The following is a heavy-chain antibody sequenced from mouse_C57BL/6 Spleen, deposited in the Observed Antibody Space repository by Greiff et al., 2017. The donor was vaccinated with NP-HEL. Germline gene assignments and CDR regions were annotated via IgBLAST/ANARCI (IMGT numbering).Heavy chain of an antibody. CDR2: INPNNGGT. CDR1: GYTFTDYY. D-gene: IGHD1-1*01. V-gene: IGHV1-26*01. Sequence: EVQLQQSGPELVKPGASVKISCKASGYTFTDYYMNWVKQSHGKSLEWIGDINPNNGGTSYNQKFKGKATLTVDKSSSTAYMELRSLTSEDSAVYYCASYNYYGSSHWYFDVWGTGTTVTVSS. CDR3: ASYNYYGSSHWYFDV. J-gene: IGHJ1*03.